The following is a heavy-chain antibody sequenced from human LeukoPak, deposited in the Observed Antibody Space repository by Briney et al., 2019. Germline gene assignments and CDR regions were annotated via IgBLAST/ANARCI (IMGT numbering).Heavy chain of an antibody. CDR3: ARSFNEKYYFES. CDR2: IYASGKT. J-gene: IGHJ4*02. D-gene: IGHD2-8*01. Sequence: SETLSLTCTVSGDSISRGRYYWSWVRQPAGKELEWIGRIYASGKTDYNPYTPSLKSRVAMSLDTSKNQVSLYLTSVTAADTAMYFCARSFNEKYYFESWGQGTLVTVSS. V-gene: IGHV4-61*02. CDR1: GDSISRGRYY.